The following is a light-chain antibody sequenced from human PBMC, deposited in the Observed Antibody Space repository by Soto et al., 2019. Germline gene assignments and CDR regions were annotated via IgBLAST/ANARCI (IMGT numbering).Light chain of an antibody. V-gene: IGLV2-23*01. Sequence: QSALTQPASVSGSPGQSITISCTGTSSDVGSYNLVSWYQQHPGKAPKLMIYEGNKRPSGVSNRFSGSKSGNTASLTISGLQAEDEADYYCCSYAGSSTPWVFGGGTQLTVL. CDR2: EGN. CDR1: SSDVGSYNL. J-gene: IGLJ3*02. CDR3: CSYAGSSTPWV.